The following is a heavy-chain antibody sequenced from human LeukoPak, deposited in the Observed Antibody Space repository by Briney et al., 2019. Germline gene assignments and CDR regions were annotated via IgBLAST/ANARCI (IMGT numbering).Heavy chain of an antibody. Sequence: SETLSLTCAVFGNSFSDYYWSWIRQPPGEGLEWIGEINHIGSTNYNPSLRSRVTISIDTSKNQFSLKLSSVTAADTAVYYCARWGNGDYEYYFDYWGQGTLVTVSS. CDR1: GNSFSDYY. CDR3: ARWGNGDYEYYFDY. D-gene: IGHD4-17*01. J-gene: IGHJ4*02. CDR2: INHIGST. V-gene: IGHV4-34*01.